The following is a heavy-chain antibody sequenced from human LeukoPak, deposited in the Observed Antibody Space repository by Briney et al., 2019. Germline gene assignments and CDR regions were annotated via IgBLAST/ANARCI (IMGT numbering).Heavy chain of an antibody. CDR3: ARAGGLYYYDSSADY. Sequence: QSGGSLRLSCAASGFTFSSYWMSWVRQAPGKGLEWVANIKQDGSEKYYVDSVKGRFTISRDNAKNSLYLQMNSLRAEDTAVYYCARAGGLYYYDSSADYWGQGTLVTVSS. V-gene: IGHV3-7*01. D-gene: IGHD3-22*01. J-gene: IGHJ4*02. CDR2: IKQDGSEK. CDR1: GFTFSSYW.